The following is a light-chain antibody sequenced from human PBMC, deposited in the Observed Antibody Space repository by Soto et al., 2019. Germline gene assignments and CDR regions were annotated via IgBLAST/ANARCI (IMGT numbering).Light chain of an antibody. CDR2: DAS. CDR1: QSVSSSY. V-gene: IGKV3D-20*01. J-gene: IGKJ2*01. Sequence: EIVLTQSPATLSLSPGARSTLSCGPSQSVSSSYLAWYQQKPGLEPRLLIYDASSRATGIPDRFSGSGSGTDFSLTISRLEPEDFAVDYCQQYGSSPYSFGQGTKLEIK. CDR3: QQYGSSPYS.